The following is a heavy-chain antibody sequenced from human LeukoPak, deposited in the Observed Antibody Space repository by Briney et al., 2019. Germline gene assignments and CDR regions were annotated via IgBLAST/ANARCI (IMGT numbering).Heavy chain of an antibody. V-gene: IGHV4-59*01. D-gene: IGHD6-13*01. CDR1: GGSISRDF. Sequence: SETLSLTCTVSGGSISRDFWSWIRQPPGKGLEWIGYISNSGSSNQNPSLKSRVTMSVDTSKNQFSLKLSSVTAADTAVYYCARDARRKGIAAAGFDYWGQGTLVTVSS. CDR2: ISNSGSS. J-gene: IGHJ4*02. CDR3: ARDARRKGIAAAGFDY.